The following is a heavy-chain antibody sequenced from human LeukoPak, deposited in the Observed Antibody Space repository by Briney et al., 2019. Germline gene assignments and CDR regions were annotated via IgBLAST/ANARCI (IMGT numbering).Heavy chain of an antibody. D-gene: IGHD6-6*01. J-gene: IGHJ6*02. CDR2: INQDGSEK. CDR1: GFTFSIYW. CDR3: VRDGPGGIEARKRYYGMDV. V-gene: IGHV3-7*05. Sequence: GGSLRLSCAASGFTFSIYWMSWVRQAPGKGLEWVASINQDGSEKYYVDSVKGRCTISRDNAKTSLYLQMSSLRAEDAAAYYCVRDGPGGIEARKRYYGMDVWGQGTTVIVSS.